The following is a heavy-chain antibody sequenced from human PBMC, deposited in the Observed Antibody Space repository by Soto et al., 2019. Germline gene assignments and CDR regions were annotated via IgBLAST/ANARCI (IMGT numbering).Heavy chain of an antibody. CDR1: GGSISSYY. CDR2: IYYSGST. Sequence: SETLSLTCTVSGGSISSYYWSWIRQPPGKGLEWIGYIYYSGSTNYNPSLKSRVTISVDTSKNQFSLKLSSVTAADTAVYYCARHMVRGYDHYYYLDVWGKGTTVTV. J-gene: IGHJ6*03. D-gene: IGHD3-10*01. CDR3: ARHMVRGYDHYYYLDV. V-gene: IGHV4-59*08.